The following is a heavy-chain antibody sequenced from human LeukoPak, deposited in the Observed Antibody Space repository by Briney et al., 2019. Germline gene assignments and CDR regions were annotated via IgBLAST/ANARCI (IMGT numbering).Heavy chain of an antibody. J-gene: IGHJ4*02. D-gene: IGHD5-24*01. CDR1: GFTFSSYA. V-gene: IGHV3-30*04. CDR3: ARVDRDGYNSIDY. CDR2: ISYDGSNK. Sequence: PGRSLRLSCAASGFTFSSYAMHWVRQAPGKGLEWVAVISYDGSNKYYADSVKSRFTISRDNSKNTLYLQMNSLRAEDTAVYYCARVDRDGYNSIDYWGQGTLVTVSS.